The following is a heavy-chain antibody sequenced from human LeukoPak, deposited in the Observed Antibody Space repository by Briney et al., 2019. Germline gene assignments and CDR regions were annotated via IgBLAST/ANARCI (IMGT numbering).Heavy chain of an antibody. CDR2: INPNSGGT. D-gene: IGHD3-22*01. J-gene: IGHJ4*02. CDR3: ARVHSSGYYLYYFDY. Sequence: ASVKVSCKASGYTFTGYYMHWVRRAPGQGLEWMGWINPNSGGTNYAQKFQGRVTMTRDTSISTAYMELSRLRSDDTAVYYCARVHSSGYYLYYFDYWGQGTLVTVSS. CDR1: GYTFTGYY. V-gene: IGHV1-2*02.